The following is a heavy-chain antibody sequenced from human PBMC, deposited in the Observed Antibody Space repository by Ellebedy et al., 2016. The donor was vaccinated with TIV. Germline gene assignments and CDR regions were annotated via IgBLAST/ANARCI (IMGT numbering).Heavy chain of an antibody. V-gene: IGHV5-10-1*01. J-gene: IGHJ4*02. CDR2: IDPSDSYT. CDR3: ARCIKYQLLSELDY. Sequence: GESLKISCKGSGYSFTSYWISWVRQMPGKGLEWMGRIDPSDSYTNYSPSFQGHVTISADKSISTAYLQWSSLKASNTAMYYCARCIKYQLLSELDYWGQGTLVTVSS. CDR1: GYSFTSYW. D-gene: IGHD2-2*01.